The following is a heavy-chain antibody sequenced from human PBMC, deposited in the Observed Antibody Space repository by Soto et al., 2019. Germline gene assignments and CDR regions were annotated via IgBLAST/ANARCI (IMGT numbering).Heavy chain of an antibody. V-gene: IGHV3-21*01. CDR2: ISSSSSYI. Sequence: GGSLRLSCAASGFTFSSYSMNWVRQAPGKGLEWVSSISSSSSYIYYADSVKGRFTISRDNAKNSLYLQMNSLRAEDTAVYYCARISSQVLTGYYNYWGQGTLVTVSS. J-gene: IGHJ4*02. D-gene: IGHD3-9*01. CDR1: GFTFSSYS. CDR3: ARISSQVLTGYYNY.